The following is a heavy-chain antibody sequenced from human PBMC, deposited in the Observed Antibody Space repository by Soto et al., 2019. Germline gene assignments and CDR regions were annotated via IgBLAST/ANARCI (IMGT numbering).Heavy chain of an antibody. J-gene: IGHJ4*02. V-gene: IGHV3-23*01. CDR1: GFTFSRYA. CDR3: ARRGSGSYYDY. Sequence: EAQLLESGGGLVQPGGSLRLYCAASGFTFSRYAMRWVRQAPGKGLEWVSAISGSGGSTYYADSVKGRFTISRDNSKNTLYLQMNSLRAEDTAVYYCARRGSGSYYDYWGQGTLVIVSS. D-gene: IGHD1-26*01. CDR2: ISGSGGST.